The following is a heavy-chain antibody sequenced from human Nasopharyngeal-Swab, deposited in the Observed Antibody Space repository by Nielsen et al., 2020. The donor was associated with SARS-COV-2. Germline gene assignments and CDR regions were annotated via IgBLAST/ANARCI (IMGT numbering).Heavy chain of an antibody. CDR1: GGSISSYY. J-gene: IGHJ1*01. V-gene: IGHV4-59*08. CDR3: ARQVAAAEDFQH. D-gene: IGHD6-13*01. Sequence: GSLRLSCTVSGGSISSYYWSWIRQPPGKGLEWIGYIYYSGSTNYNPSLKSRVTISVDTSKNQFSLKLSSVTATDTAVYYCARQVAAAEDFQHWGQGTLVTVSS. CDR2: IYYSGST.